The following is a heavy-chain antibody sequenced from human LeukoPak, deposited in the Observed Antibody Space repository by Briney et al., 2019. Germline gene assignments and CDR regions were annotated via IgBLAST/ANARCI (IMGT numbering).Heavy chain of an antibody. J-gene: IGHJ6*02. CDR2: IYSGGST. V-gene: IGHV3-66*01. CDR3: ASADYYGSGSYYYYYGMDV. D-gene: IGHD3-10*01. Sequence: GGSLRLSCAASGFTVSSNYMSWVRQAPGKGLEWVSAIYSGGSTYYADSVKGRFTISRDNSKNTLYLQVNSLRAEDTAVYYCASADYYGSGSYYYYYGMDVWGQGTTVTVSS. CDR1: GFTVSSNY.